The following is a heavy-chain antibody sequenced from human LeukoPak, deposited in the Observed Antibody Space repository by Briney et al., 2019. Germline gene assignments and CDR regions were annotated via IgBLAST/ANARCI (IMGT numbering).Heavy chain of an antibody. CDR2: IYTSGST. J-gene: IGHJ4*02. V-gene: IGHV4-61*02. D-gene: IGHD3-16*01. CDR1: GGSISSGSYY. Sequence: PSQTLSLACTVSGGSISSGSYYWSWIRQPAGKGLEWIGRIYTSGSTNYNPSLKSRVTISVDTSKNQFSLKLSSVTAADTAVYYCARGTGYVWGDVFDYWGQGTLVTVSS. CDR3: ARGTGYVWGDVFDY.